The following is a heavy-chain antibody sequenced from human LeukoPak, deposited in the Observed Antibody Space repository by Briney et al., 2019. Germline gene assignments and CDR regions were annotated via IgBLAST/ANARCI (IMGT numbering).Heavy chain of an antibody. CDR2: IYYSGST. Sequence: SETLSLTCTVSGGSISSSSYYWGWIRQPPGKGLEWIGSIYYSGSTYYNPSLKSRVTISVDTSKNPFSLKLSSVTAADTAVYYCARVLRRGGPFDYWGQGTLVTVSS. D-gene: IGHD3-3*01. J-gene: IGHJ4*02. CDR3: ARVLRRGGPFDY. V-gene: IGHV4-39*07. CDR1: GGSISSSSYY.